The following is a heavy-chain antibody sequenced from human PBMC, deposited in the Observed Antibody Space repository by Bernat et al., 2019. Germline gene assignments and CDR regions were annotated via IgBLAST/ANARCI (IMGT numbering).Heavy chain of an antibody. CDR3: TTIASVCWSGTDY. CDR2: IKSKTGGEAT. CDR1: GFTFSNAW. V-gene: IGHV3-15*01. Sequence: EVQLVESGGGLVKPGGSLRLSCAASGFTFSNAWMSWVRQAPGKGLEWVGRIKSKTGGEATDYAAPVKGRFTISRDDSKNTLYLQMNSLKTEDTAIYYCTTIASVCWSGTDYWGQGTLVTVSS. D-gene: IGHD3-3*01. J-gene: IGHJ4*02.